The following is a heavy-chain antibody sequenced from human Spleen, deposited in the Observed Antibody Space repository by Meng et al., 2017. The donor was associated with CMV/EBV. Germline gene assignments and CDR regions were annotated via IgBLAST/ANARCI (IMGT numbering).Heavy chain of an antibody. V-gene: IGHV3-33*06. J-gene: IGHJ4*02. CDR2: IWYDGSNK. CDR1: GFTFSSSG. Sequence: GESLKISCAASGFTFSSSGMHWVRQAPGKGLEWVAVIWYDGSNKLYADSVKGRFSISRGNSKNTVYLQMNSLRAEDTAVYYCAKDNGDYFDYWGQGILVTVSS. CDR3: AKDNGDYFDY. D-gene: IGHD3-10*01.